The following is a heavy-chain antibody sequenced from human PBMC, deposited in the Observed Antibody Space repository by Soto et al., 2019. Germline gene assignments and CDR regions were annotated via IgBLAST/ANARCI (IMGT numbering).Heavy chain of an antibody. CDR3: ARVLTDAFDI. J-gene: IGHJ3*02. CDR1: GYTFTSYD. Sequence: GASVKVSCKASGYTFTSYDINWVRQAPGQGLEWMGIINPSGGSTSYAQKFQGRVTMTRDTSTSTVYMELSSLRSEDTAVYYCARVLTDAFDIWGQGTMVTVSS. V-gene: IGHV1-46*01. CDR2: INPSGGST.